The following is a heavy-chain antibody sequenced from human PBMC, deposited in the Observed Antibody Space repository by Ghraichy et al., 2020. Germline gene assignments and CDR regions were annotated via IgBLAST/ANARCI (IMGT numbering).Heavy chain of an antibody. CDR2: LYSRGAP. D-gene: IGHD6-13*01. Sequence: GGSLRLSCAASGLPVESNYLTWVRQAPGKGLEWVSTLYSRGAPYYSGSVEGRFTISRDKSANTVYLQMNRLRVEDTAIYFCARDSHPLIPAAVPRYLFYGLDVWGQGTAVIVS. CDR3: ARDSHPLIPAAVPRYLFYGLDV. CDR1: GLPVESNY. J-gene: IGHJ6*02. V-gene: IGHV3-66*01.